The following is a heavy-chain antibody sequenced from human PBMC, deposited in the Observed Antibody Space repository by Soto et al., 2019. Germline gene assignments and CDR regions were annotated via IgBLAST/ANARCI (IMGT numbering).Heavy chain of an antibody. CDR1: GYSFTSYW. D-gene: IGHD3-9*01. J-gene: IGHJ5*02. V-gene: IGHV5-51*01. CDR3: ARLPGYDILTGSNWFDP. Sequence: PGESLTISCKGSGYSFTSYWIGWVRQMPGKGLEWMGIIYPGDSDTRYSPSFQGQVTISADKSISTAYLQWSSLKASDTAMYYCARLPGYDILTGSNWFDPWGQGTLVTVSS. CDR2: IYPGDSDT.